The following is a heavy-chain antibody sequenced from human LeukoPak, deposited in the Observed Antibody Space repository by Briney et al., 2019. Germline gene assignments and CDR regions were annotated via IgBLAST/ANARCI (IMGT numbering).Heavy chain of an antibody. V-gene: IGHV3-30*03. J-gene: IGHJ4*02. D-gene: IGHD6-6*01. CDR2: ISYDGSNK. Sequence: GGSLRLSCAASGFTFSSYGMHWVRQAPGKGLEWAAVISYDGSNKYYADSVKGRFTISRDNSKNTLYLQMNSLRAEDTAVYYCARVVWAARHFDYWGQGTLVTVSS. CDR1: GFTFSSYG. CDR3: ARVVWAARHFDY.